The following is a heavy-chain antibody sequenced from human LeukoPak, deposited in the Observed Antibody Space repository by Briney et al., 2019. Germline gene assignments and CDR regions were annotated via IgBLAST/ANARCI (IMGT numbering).Heavy chain of an antibody. J-gene: IGHJ5*02. CDR1: GYTFTSYD. CDR2: INPSGGST. V-gene: IGHV1-46*01. Sequence: ASVKVSCKASGYTFTSYDVNWVRQATEQGLEWMGIINPSGGSTSYAQKFQGRVTMTRDMSTSTDYMELSSLRSEDTAVYYCARDNSVEDTAWWFDPWGQGTLVTVSS. D-gene: IGHD4-23*01. CDR3: ARDNSVEDTAWWFDP.